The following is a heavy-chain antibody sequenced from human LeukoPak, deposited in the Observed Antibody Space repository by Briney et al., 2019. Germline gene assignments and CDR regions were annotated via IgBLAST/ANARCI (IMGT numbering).Heavy chain of an antibody. CDR3: ARGGWLDDY. CDR2: IYPGDSDT. J-gene: IGHJ4*02. Sequence: GESLKISCKGSGYSFPTYWIGWVRQMPGKGLEWMGIIYPGDSDTRYSPSFQGHVTFSVDKSIATAYLQWTTLKASDTAMYYCARGGWLDDYWGQGTLVTVSS. CDR1: GYSFPTYW. D-gene: IGHD6-19*01. V-gene: IGHV5-51*01.